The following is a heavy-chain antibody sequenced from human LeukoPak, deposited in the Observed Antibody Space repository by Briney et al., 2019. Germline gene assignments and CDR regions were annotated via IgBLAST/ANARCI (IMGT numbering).Heavy chain of an antibody. V-gene: IGHV1-69*05. CDR2: IIPIFGTA. J-gene: IGHJ4*02. D-gene: IGHD2-2*01. CDR3: ARGAHTHCSSTSCYLPGY. CDR1: GGTFSSYA. Sequence: SVKVSCKASGGTFSSYAISWVRQAPGQGLEWMGGIIPIFGTANYAQKFQGRVTITTDESTSTAYMELSSLRSEDTAVYYCARGAHTHCSSTSCYLPGYWGQGTLVTVSS.